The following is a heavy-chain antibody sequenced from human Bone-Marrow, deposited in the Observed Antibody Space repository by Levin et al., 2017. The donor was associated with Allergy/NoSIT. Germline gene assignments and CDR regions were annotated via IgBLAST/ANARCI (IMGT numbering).Heavy chain of an antibody. CDR1: GFTFSSYA. D-gene: IGHD3-10*01. J-gene: IGHJ4*02. CDR2: ISGSGGST. V-gene: IGHV3-23*01. CDR3: AKQTEVLVQGVILFDY. Sequence: ETLSLTCAASGFTFSSYAMSWVRQAPGKGLEWVSAISGSGGSTYYADSVKGRFTISRDNSKNTLYLQMNSLRAEDTAVYYCAKQTEVLVQGVILFDYWGQGTLVTVSS.